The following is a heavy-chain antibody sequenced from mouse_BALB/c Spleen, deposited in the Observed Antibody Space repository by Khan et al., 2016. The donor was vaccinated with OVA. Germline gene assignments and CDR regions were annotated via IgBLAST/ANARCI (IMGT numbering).Heavy chain of an antibody. CDR1: GFNIKDTY. CDR2: IDPANGNT. CDR3: ASHYYGPFAY. J-gene: IGHJ3*01. Sequence: VQLKQSGAELVKPGASVKLSCTASGFNIKDTYMHWVKQRPEQGLEWIGRIDPANGNTKYAPKFQGKATIIADTSSNTAYLQLSSLTPQDTAVSYWASHYYGPFAYWGQGTLVTVSA. D-gene: IGHD1-2*01. V-gene: IGHV14-3*02.